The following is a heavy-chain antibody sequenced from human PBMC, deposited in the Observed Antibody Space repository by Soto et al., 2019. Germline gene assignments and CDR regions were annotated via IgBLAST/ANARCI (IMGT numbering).Heavy chain of an antibody. V-gene: IGHV1-3*01. CDR3: ARDHSSGWYREPVDY. CDR1: GYTFTSYA. J-gene: IGHJ4*02. CDR2: INAGNGNT. D-gene: IGHD6-19*01. Sequence: ASVKVSCKASGYTFTSYAMHWVRQAPGQRLEWMGWINAGNGNTKYSQKFQGRVTITRDTSASTAYMELSSLRSEDTAVYYCARDHSSGWYREPVDYWGQGTLVTVSS.